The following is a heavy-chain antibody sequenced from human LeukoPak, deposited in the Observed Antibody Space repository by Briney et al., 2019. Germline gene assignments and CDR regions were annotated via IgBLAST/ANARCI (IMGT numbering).Heavy chain of an antibody. V-gene: IGHV3-23*01. Sequence: PGGCLRLSCAASGFTFSSYAMSWVRQAPGKGLEWVSVISGSGGSTYYGDSVKGRFTISRDNSKNTLFLQMNSLRAEDTAVYYCAKVAAYYYRSGSYGYWGQGTLVTVSS. CDR1: GFTFSSYA. CDR2: ISGSGGST. J-gene: IGHJ4*02. D-gene: IGHD3-10*01. CDR3: AKVAAYYYRSGSYGY.